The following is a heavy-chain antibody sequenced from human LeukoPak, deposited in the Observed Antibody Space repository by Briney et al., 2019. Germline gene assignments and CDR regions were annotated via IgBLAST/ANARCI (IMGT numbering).Heavy chain of an antibody. J-gene: IGHJ4*02. Sequence: PGGSLRLSCAASGFTFSSYWMSWVRQAPGKGLEWVANIKQDGSEKYYVDSVKGRFTISRDNAKNSLYLQMNSLRAEDTAVYYCARVGEHKEEKYYFDYWGQGTLVTVSS. D-gene: IGHD3-10*01. CDR1: GFTFSSYW. V-gene: IGHV3-7*04. CDR2: IKQDGSEK. CDR3: ARVGEHKEEKYYFDY.